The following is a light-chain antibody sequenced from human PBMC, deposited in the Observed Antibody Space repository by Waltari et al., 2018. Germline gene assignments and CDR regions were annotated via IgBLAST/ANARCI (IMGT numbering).Light chain of an antibody. J-gene: IGLJ2*01. Sequence: QSALTQPASVSGSPGPSITISCTGTSTDIGDFNFVSWYQQHPGKVPKLLIYDVSNRPSGVSSRFSGSKSGNTASLTISGLQAEDEADYYCSSYSSSSTLVVFGGGTKLTVL. CDR2: DVS. V-gene: IGLV2-14*03. CDR3: SSYSSSSTLVV. CDR1: STDIGDFNF.